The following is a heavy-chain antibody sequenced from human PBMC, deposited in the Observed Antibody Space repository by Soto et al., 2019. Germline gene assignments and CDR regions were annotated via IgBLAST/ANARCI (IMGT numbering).Heavy chain of an antibody. CDR3: ATTLTVTGTVETVGSFDD. CDR2: IIPIFGTA. V-gene: IGHV1-69*13. D-gene: IGHD1-1*01. CDR1: GGTFSSYA. Sequence: SVKVSCKASGGTFSSYAISWVRQAPGQGLEWMGGIIPIFGTANYAQKFQGRVTITADESTSTAYMELSSLRSEDTAVYYCATTLTVTGTVETVGSFDDWGQGTLVTVSS. J-gene: IGHJ4*02.